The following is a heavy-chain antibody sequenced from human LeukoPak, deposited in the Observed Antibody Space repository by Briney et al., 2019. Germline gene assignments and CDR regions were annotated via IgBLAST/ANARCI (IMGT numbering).Heavy chain of an antibody. J-gene: IGHJ3*02. CDR2: IYYSGNT. Sequence: SETLSLTCTVSGGSISSYYWSWIRQLPGKGLEWIGYIYYSGNTNYNPSLKNRVTISVDTSKNQFSLRLSSVTAADTAVYYCARSYCGGGSCGAFDIWGQGTMVTVSS. D-gene: IGHD2-15*01. CDR1: GGSISSYY. V-gene: IGHV4-59*01. CDR3: ARSYCGGGSCGAFDI.